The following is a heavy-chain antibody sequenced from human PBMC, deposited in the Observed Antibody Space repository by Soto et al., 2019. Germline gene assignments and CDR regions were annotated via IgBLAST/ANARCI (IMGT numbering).Heavy chain of an antibody. Sequence: PGGSLTLSCAACGFTFSSYGMQWVRQAQGKGLEWVAVISYDGSNKYYADSVKGRFTISRDNSKNTLYLQMNSLRAEDTAVYYWAKAYYDFWSGTVDYWGQGTLVTVSS. CDR2: ISYDGSNK. V-gene: IGHV3-30*18. D-gene: IGHD3-3*01. CDR3: AKAYYDFWSGTVDY. CDR1: GFTFSSYG. J-gene: IGHJ4*02.